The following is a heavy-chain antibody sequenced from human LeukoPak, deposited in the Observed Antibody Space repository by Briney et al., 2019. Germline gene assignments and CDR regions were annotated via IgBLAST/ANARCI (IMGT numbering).Heavy chain of an antibody. Sequence: GRSLRLSCVASGFTFSSYGMHWVRQAPGKGLEWVAVISYHGSNKNYADSVKGRFTISRDNSKNILYLQMNSLRAEDTAVYYCARDSFDYWGQGTLVTVSS. J-gene: IGHJ4*02. CDR3: ARDSFDY. V-gene: IGHV3-30*03. CDR1: GFTFSSYG. CDR2: ISYHGSNK.